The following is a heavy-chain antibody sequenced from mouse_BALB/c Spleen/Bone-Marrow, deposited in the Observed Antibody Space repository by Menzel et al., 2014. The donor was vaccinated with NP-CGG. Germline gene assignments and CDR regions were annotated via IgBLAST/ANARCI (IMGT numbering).Heavy chain of an antibody. Sequence: VQLQQSGPELVKPGASVKMSCKASGYTFSAYVMHWVQQKPGQGLEWIGYINPYNDGTKYNEKFKGKATLTSDKSSSXAYMELSSLTSEDSAVYYCAREGGLRRGDYYAMDYWGQGTSVTVSS. D-gene: IGHD2-4*01. V-gene: IGHV1-14*01. CDR2: INPYNDGT. J-gene: IGHJ4*01. CDR1: GYTFSAYV. CDR3: AREGGLRRGDYYAMDY.